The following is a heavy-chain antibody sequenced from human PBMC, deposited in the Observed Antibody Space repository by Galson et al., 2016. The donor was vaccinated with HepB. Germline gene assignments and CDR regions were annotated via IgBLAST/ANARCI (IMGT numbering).Heavy chain of an antibody. Sequence: ALVKPTQTLTLTCTFSGFSLSTSGMGVGWIRQPPGKALEWLGLLYWDDDKHYSPSLKNRLTITKDTSKNQVVLTMTNMDPVDTATYYCARFYDVLTGYPNFDYWGQGTLVTVSS. V-gene: IGHV2-5*08. D-gene: IGHD3-9*01. CDR1: GFSLSTSGMG. CDR3: ARFYDVLTGYPNFDY. CDR2: LYWDDDK. J-gene: IGHJ4*02.